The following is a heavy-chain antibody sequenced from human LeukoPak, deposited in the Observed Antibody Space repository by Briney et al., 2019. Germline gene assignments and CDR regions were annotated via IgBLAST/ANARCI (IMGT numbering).Heavy chain of an antibody. V-gene: IGHV4-39*07. CDR1: GESTGGERPH. CDR3: ARDAGPRSSSWYFTRAYYGMDV. J-gene: IGHJ6*02. CDR2: ISESGTT. D-gene: IGHD6-13*01. Sequence: PSETLSLTCTVYGESTGGERPHWGWIRQPPGKGLEWIASISESGTTYYNPSLKSRVTISVDTSKNQFSLRLSSMTAADTAVYYCARDAGPRSSSWYFTRAYYGMDVWGQGTTVTVSS.